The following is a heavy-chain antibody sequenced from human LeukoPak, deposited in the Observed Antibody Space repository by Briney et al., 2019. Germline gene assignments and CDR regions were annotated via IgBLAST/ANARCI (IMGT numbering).Heavy chain of an antibody. J-gene: IGHJ4*02. D-gene: IGHD1-26*01. Sequence: GGSLRLSCGASGFTISTYWMTWVRQAPGKGLEWVANIRQGGNEKYYADSVKGRSTISRDDTKNSLYLQMDSLRAEDTAVYYCARLKGESSLFDYWGQGILVTVSS. V-gene: IGHV3-7*02. CDR3: ARLKGESSLFDY. CDR2: IRQGGNEK. CDR1: GFTISTYW.